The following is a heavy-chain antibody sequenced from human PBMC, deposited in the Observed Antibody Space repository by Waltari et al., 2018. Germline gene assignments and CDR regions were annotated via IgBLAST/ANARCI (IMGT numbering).Heavy chain of an antibody. CDR2: IKSRITGGTT. Sequence: EVQLVESGGGLVEPGGSLRLSCAGSGFIFSTAWMHWARQAPGKGLEWVGRIKSRITGGTTEYGAPVKGRFTISRDDSKDTVYLQMNSLKTEDTGVYYSGDFTAFDYWGQGSLVIVSS. CDR1: GFIFSTAW. J-gene: IGHJ4*02. D-gene: IGHD2-8*02. CDR3: GDFTAFDY. V-gene: IGHV3-15*01.